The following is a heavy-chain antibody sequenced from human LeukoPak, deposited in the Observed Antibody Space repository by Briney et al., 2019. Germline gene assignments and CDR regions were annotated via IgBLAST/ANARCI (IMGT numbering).Heavy chain of an antibody. Sequence: GGSLRLSCAASGFTFSSYNMNWVRQAPGKGLEWLSYISSSRATIYYADSVKGRFTISRDNAENSLYLQMSSLRDEDTAVYYCARDYGTHGEYFDYWGQGTLVTVSS. D-gene: IGHD3-10*01. CDR2: ISSSRATI. V-gene: IGHV3-48*02. J-gene: IGHJ4*02. CDR1: GFTFSSYN. CDR3: ARDYGTHGEYFDY.